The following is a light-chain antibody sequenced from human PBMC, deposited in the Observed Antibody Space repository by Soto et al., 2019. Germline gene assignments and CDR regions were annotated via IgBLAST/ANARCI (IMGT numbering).Light chain of an antibody. CDR2: AAS. CDR1: QGISSY. J-gene: IGKJ2*01. CDR3: QQLNRYPYT. Sequence: IQLTQSPSSLSASVGDRVTITCRASQGISSYLAWYQQKPGKAPKLLIYAASTLQSGVPSRFSGSGSGTDFTLTISRLQPEDFATYYCQQLNRYPYTFGQGTKLEIK. V-gene: IGKV1-9*01.